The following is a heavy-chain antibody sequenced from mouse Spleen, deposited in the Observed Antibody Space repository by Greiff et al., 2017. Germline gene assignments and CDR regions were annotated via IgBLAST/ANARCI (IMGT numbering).Heavy chain of an antibody. Sequence: QVQLKETGPGLVAPSQSLSITCTVSGFSLTSYGVHWVRQPPGKGLEWLVVIWSDGSTNYNSALKSRLSISKDNSKSQVFLKMNSLQTDDTAMYYCARQTAMITTRGYYAMDYWGQGTSVTVSS. CDR3: ARQTAMITTRGYYAMDY. CDR1: GFSLTSYG. CDR2: IWSDGST. D-gene: IGHD2-4*01. J-gene: IGHJ4*01. V-gene: IGHV2-6-1*01.